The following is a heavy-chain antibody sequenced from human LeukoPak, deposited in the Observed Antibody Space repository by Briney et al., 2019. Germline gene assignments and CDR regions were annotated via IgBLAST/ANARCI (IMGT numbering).Heavy chain of an antibody. CDR3: ARDRTTGGWWRGDAFDI. CDR1: GGTFSSYA. Sequence: GASVKVSCKASGGTFSSYAISWVRQAPGQGLEWMGGIIPIFGTANYAQKFQGRVMITTDESTSTAYMELSSLRSEDTAVYYCARDRTTGGWWRGDAFDIWGQGTMVTVSS. D-gene: IGHD2-15*01. V-gene: IGHV1-69*05. J-gene: IGHJ3*02. CDR2: IIPIFGTA.